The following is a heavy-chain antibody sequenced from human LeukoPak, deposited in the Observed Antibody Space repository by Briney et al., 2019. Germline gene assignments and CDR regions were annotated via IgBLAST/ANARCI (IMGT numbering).Heavy chain of an antibody. J-gene: IGHJ4*02. CDR3: ARHFVTMVRGVISTFDY. CDR2: IYYSGST. D-gene: IGHD3-10*01. V-gene: IGHV4-39*01. Sequence: PSETLPLTCTVSGGSISSSSYYWGWVRQPPGKGLEWIGSIYYSGSTYYNPSLKSRVTISVDTSKNQFSLKLSSVTAADTAVYYCARHFVTMVRGVISTFDYWGQGTLVTVSS. CDR1: GGSISSSSYY.